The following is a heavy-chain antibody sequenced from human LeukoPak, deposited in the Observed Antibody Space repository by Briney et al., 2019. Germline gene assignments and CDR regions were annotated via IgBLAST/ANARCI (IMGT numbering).Heavy chain of an antibody. V-gene: IGHV3-11*01. D-gene: IGHD5-18*01. CDR3: AKDVKLRFDAFDI. CDR1: GFTFSDYY. CDR2: ISSSGSTI. J-gene: IGHJ3*02. Sequence: GGSLRLSCAASGFTFSDYYMSWIRQAPGKGLEWISYISSSGSTIYYADSVKGRFTISRDNAKNSLYLQMNSLRAEDTALYYCAKDVKLRFDAFDIWGQGTMVTVSS.